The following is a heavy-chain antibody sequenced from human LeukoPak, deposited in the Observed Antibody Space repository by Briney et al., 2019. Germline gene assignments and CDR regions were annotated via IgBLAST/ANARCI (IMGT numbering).Heavy chain of an antibody. CDR3: AAEPPGSSDQGLDY. J-gene: IGHJ4*02. D-gene: IGHD2-2*01. CDR2: IIVGSGNT. CDR1: GFTFTSSA. Sequence: SVKVSCTASGFTFTSSAMQWVRQARGQRLEWIGWIIVGSGNTNYAQKFQERVTITRDMSTSTAYMELSSLRSEDTAVYYCAAEPPGSSDQGLDYWGQGTLVTVSS. V-gene: IGHV1-58*02.